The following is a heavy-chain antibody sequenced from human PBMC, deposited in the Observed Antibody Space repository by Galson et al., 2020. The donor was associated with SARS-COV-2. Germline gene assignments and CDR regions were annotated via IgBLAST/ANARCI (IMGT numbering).Heavy chain of an antibody. CDR3: ARPNWNSAFDI. D-gene: IGHD1-1*01. J-gene: IGHJ3*02. V-gene: IGHV3-30-3*01. Sequence: SCAASGFTFSSYAMHWVRQAPGKGLEWVAVISYDGSNKYYADSVKGRFTISRDNSKNTLYLQMNSLRAEDTAVYYCARPNWNSAFDIWGQGTMVTVSS. CDR2: ISYDGSNK. CDR1: GFTFSSYA.